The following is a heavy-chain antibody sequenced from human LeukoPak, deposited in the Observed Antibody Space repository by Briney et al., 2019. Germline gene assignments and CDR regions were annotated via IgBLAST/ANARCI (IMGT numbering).Heavy chain of an antibody. CDR2: INNDGSST. J-gene: IGHJ4*02. Sequence: GGSLRLSCAASGFTFNSYAMSWVRQAPGKGLVWVSRINNDGSSTNYADSVKGRFTISRDNAKNTLYLQMNSLRAEDTAVYYCASGIAAAGHDYWGQGTLVTVSS. CDR3: ASGIAAAGHDY. V-gene: IGHV3-74*01. D-gene: IGHD6-13*01. CDR1: GFTFNSYA.